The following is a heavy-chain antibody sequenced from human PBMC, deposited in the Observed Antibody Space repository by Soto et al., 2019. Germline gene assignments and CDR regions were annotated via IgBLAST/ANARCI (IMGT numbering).Heavy chain of an antibody. V-gene: IGHV4-4*02. D-gene: IGHD3-10*02. CDR3: ATLDLFGDTNY. Sequence: QIQLQESGPGLVKPSGTMSLTCAVSGGSIRSCNWWSWIRQPPGKGLEWIGEIYHSGTANYNPSLKSRVTMSVDKSKNHFSLILSSLTAADTAVYYCATLDLFGDTNYWGPGTLVTVSS. J-gene: IGHJ4*02. CDR1: GGSIRSCNW. CDR2: IYHSGTA.